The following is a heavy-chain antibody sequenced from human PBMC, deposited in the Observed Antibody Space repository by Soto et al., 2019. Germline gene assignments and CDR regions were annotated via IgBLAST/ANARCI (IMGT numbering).Heavy chain of an antibody. J-gene: IGHJ5*02. Sequence: SETLSLTCAVYGGSFSGYYWSWIRQPPGKGLEWIGEINHSGSTNYNPSLKSRVTISVDTSKNQFSLKLSSVTAADTAVYYCARAGDTINWFDPWGQGTLVTVSS. D-gene: IGHD2-2*02. CDR2: INHSGST. V-gene: IGHV4-34*01. CDR1: GGSFSGYY. CDR3: ARAGDTINWFDP.